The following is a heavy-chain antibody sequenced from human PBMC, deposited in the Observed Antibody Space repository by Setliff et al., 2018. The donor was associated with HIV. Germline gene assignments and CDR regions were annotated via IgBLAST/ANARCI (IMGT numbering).Heavy chain of an antibody. V-gene: IGHV3-7*01. J-gene: IGHJ3*02. CDR1: GFFFNKAW. D-gene: IGHD3-10*01. Sequence: GGSLRLSCAAYGFFFNKAWMIWVRQAPGKGLEWVAKIKQDGSEEYYVDSVKGRFTISRDNAKNSLYLQMNSLRTDDTAMYYCACPKEGYSGSGGAFQIWGQGTMVTVSS. CDR2: IKQDGSEE. CDR3: ACPKEGYSGSGGAFQI.